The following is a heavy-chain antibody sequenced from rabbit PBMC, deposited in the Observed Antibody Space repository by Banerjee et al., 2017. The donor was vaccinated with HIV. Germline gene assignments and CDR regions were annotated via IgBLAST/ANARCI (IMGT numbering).Heavy chain of an antibody. V-gene: IGHV1S40*01. Sequence: QSLEESGGDLVKPGASLTLTCTASGFSFSTSYYMCWVRQAPGKGLEWIACIYTGSIGRTGYASWEKGRFPISKTSSTTVTLQMTSLTAADTATYFCVRAGVYAGSSSYTGFDFNLWGQGTLVTVS. CDR3: VRAGVYAGSSSYTGFDFNL. D-gene: IGHD8-1*01. CDR2: IYTGSIGRT. CDR1: GFSFSTSYY. J-gene: IGHJ4*01.